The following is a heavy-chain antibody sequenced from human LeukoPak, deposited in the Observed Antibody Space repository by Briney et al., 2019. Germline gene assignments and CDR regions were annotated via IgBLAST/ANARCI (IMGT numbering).Heavy chain of an antibody. Sequence: PGGSLRLSCAASGFTFSSYEMNWVRQPPGKGLEWIGEIYHSGSTNYNPSLKSRVTISVDKSKNQFSLKLSSVTAADTAVYYCASLDTADYWGQGTLVTVSS. CDR1: GFTFSSYEM. D-gene: IGHD5-18*01. J-gene: IGHJ4*02. CDR2: IYHSGST. CDR3: ASLDTADY. V-gene: IGHV4-4*02.